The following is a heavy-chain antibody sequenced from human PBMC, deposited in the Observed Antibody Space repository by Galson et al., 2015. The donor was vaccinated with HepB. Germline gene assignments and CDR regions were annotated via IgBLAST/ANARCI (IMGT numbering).Heavy chain of an antibody. Sequence: SVKVSCKASGYTFTDYYMHWVRQAPGQGLEWMGWINPDSGGPNYAQKFQGRVTMTRDPTISTAYMDLSRLRFDDTAVYYCARNRAYGDYVGDYCAQGTLLTVSS. V-gene: IGHV1-2*02. CDR3: ARNRAYGDYVGDY. J-gene: IGHJ4*02. CDR1: GYTFTDYY. D-gene: IGHD4-17*01. CDR2: INPDSGGP.